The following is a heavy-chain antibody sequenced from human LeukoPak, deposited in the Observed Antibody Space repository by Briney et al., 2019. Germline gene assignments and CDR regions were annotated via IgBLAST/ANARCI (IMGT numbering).Heavy chain of an antibody. CDR3: ASRPRSGRRAYYFDS. D-gene: IGHD2-15*01. Sequence: PSQTLSLTCTVSGASIGGGGYYWSWIRQPPGEGLEWIGSISSSGSTYYNPSLESRITISVDTSKNQFPLNLNSVTAADTAVFYCASRPRSGRRAYYFDSWGQGTLVTVSS. CDR2: ISSSGST. CDR1: GASIGGGGYY. V-gene: IGHV4-39*01. J-gene: IGHJ4*02.